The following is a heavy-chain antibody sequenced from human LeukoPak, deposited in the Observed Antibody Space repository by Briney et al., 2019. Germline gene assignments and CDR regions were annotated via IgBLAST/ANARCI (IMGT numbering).Heavy chain of an antibody. J-gene: IGHJ5*02. CDR2: IYTSGST. CDR3: ARGGYYGSGNDFRFDP. CDR1: GGSISSYY. Sequence: PSETLPLTCTVSGGSISSYYWSWIRQPAGKGLEWIGRIYTSGSTNYNPSLKSRVTISVDTSKSQFSLKLSSVTAADTAIYYCARGGYYGSGNDFRFDPWGQGTLVTVSS. D-gene: IGHD3-10*01. V-gene: IGHV4-4*07.